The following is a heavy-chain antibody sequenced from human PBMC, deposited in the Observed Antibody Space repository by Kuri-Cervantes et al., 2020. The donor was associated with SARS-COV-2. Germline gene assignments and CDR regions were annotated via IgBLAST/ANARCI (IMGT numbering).Heavy chain of an antibody. D-gene: IGHD2-2*01. CDR2: ISYDGSNK. CDR1: GFTFSSYA. J-gene: IGHJ4*02. V-gene: IGHV3-30-3*01. CDR3: ARYEGSSTSHVRGDSRPNDY. Sequence: GESLKISCAASGFTFSSYAMHWVRQAPGKGLEWVAVISYDGSNKYYADSVKGRFTISRDNSKNTLYLQMNSLRAEDTAVYYCARYEGSSTSHVRGDSRPNDYWGQGTLVTVSS.